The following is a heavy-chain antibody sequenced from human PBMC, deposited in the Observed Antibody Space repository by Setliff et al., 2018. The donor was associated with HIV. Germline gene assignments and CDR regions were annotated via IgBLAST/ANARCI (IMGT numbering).Heavy chain of an antibody. J-gene: IGHJ4*02. CDR3: ARGSDYIWGNYRFPFDY. V-gene: IGHV4-38-2*01. D-gene: IGHD3-16*02. CDR2: IYYNGNT. CDR1: GFSISSRYY. Sequence: SETLSLTCDVSGFSISSRYYWGWIRQPPGKGLEWIGSIYYNGNTYYNPSLKSRVTISVDTSKNQFSLKLSSVTAADTAVYYCARGSDYIWGNYRFPFDYWGQGTLVTVSS.